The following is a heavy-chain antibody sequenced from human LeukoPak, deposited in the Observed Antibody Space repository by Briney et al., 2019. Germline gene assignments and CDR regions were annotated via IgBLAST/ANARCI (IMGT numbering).Heavy chain of an antibody. D-gene: IGHD5-12*01. CDR2: INQDGSKE. CDR1: GFTFSNYW. V-gene: IGHV3-7*01. CDR3: VRDGGVSGYDLLDY. J-gene: IGHJ4*02. Sequence: GGSLRLSCAASGFTFSNYWIPWVRQAPGKGLEWVAHINQDGSKEYYMDSVKARFTISRDNAKNSLSLQMNSLRAEDTSVYYCVRDGGVSGYDLLDYWGQGTLVTVSS.